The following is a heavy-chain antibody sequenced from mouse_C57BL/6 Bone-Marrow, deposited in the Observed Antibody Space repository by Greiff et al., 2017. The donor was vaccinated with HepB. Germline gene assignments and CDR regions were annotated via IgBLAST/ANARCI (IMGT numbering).Heavy chain of an antibody. J-gene: IGHJ2*01. CDR3: TTPITTVNSFDY. CDR2: IDPENGDT. CDR1: GFNIKDDY. D-gene: IGHD1-1*01. Sequence: VQLKQSGAELVRPGASVKLSCTASGFNIKDDYMHWVKQRPEQGLEWIGWIDPENGDTEYASKFQGKATITADTSSNTAYLQLSSLTSEDTAVYYCTTPITTVNSFDYWGQGTTLTVSS. V-gene: IGHV14-4*01.